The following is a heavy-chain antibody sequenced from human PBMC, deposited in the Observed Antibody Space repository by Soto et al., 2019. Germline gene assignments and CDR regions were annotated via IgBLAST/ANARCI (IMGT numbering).Heavy chain of an antibody. Sequence: GESLKISCKGSGYSFTSYWISWVRQMPGKGLEWMGRIDPSDSYTNYSPSFQGHVTISADKSISTAYLQWSSLKASDTAMYYCARDLTTVVTGYYCGMDVWGQGTTVTVSS. D-gene: IGHD4-17*01. J-gene: IGHJ6*02. CDR3: ARDLTTVVTGYYCGMDV. V-gene: IGHV5-10-1*01. CDR1: GYSFTSYW. CDR2: IDPSDSYT.